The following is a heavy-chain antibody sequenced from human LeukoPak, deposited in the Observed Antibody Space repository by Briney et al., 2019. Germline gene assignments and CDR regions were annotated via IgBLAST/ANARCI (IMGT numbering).Heavy chain of an antibody. CDR2: ISAYNGNT. V-gene: IGHV1-18*01. CDR3: ARDPWRYYDGRDYGYYYYGMDV. J-gene: IGHJ6*02. CDR1: GYTFTSYG. Sequence: ASVKVSCKASGYTFTSYGISWVRQAPGQGLEWMGWISAYNGNTNYAQKLQGRVTMTTDTSTSTAYMELRSLRSDDTAVYYCARDPWRYYDGRDYGYYYYGMDVWGQGTTVTVSS. D-gene: IGHD3-22*01.